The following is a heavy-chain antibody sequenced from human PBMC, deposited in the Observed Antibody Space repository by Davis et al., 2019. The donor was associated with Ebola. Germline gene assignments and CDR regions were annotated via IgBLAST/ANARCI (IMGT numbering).Heavy chain of an antibody. CDR2: VKSKASGGIT. Sequence: GESLKISCAASGFTFTDAWMPWVRQVPGKGLEWVGRVKSKASGGITDYAAPVRGRFTISRDDSTNTVYLHMDSLSVDDTALYSCVIGFCIGSSCHWDDAFRVWGQGTMVTVSS. D-gene: IGHD2-2*01. V-gene: IGHV3-15*01. CDR3: VIGFCIGSSCHWDDAFRV. CDR1: GFTFTDAW. J-gene: IGHJ3*01.